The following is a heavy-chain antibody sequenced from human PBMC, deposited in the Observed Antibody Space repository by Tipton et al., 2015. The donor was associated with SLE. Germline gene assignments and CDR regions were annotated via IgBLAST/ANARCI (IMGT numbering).Heavy chain of an antibody. CDR2: IKHDGSES. Sequence: SLRLSCAASGFTFSNYWMSWVRQAPGKGPEWVANIKHDGSESYSVDSVKGRFTISRDNARDSLFLQMDSLRAEDTAVYYCARRITYYYYYMDVWGKGTTVTVSS. V-gene: IGHV3-7*03. CDR3: ARRITYYYYYMDV. J-gene: IGHJ6*03. CDR1: GFTFSNYW.